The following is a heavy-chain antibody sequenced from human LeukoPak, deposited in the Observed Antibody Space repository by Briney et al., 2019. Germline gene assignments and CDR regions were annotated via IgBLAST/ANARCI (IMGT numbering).Heavy chain of an antibody. Sequence: ASVTVSCKASGYTFTGYYMHWVRQAPGQGLEWMGWINPNSGGTNYAQKLQGRVTMTRDTSISTAYMELSRLRSDATAVYYCARDPDRGSGSYYWFDPWGQGTLVTVSS. CDR2: INPNSGGT. D-gene: IGHD3-10*01. V-gene: IGHV1-2*02. CDR1: GYTFTGYY. CDR3: ARDPDRGSGSYYWFDP. J-gene: IGHJ5*02.